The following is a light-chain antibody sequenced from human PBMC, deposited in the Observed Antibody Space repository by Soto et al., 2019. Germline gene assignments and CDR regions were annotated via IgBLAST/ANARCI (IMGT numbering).Light chain of an antibody. V-gene: IGKV3-15*01. Sequence: EIVMTQSPATLSVSPGERVTLSYRASQSVSSYLAWYQQKPGQAPRLLIYGASTGATGIPARFSGSGSGTEFILTISSLQSEDFAVYYCQQYSKWPLTFGGGTKVEIK. CDR2: GAS. CDR1: QSVSSY. J-gene: IGKJ4*01. CDR3: QQYSKWPLT.